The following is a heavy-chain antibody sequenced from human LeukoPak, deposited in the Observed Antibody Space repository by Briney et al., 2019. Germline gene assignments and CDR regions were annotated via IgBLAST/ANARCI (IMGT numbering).Heavy chain of an antibody. D-gene: IGHD6-19*01. J-gene: IGHJ1*01. V-gene: IGHV1-18*01. CDR1: GYTFTSYG. CDR3: ARVPQWLEYFQH. CDR2: INTYSGNT. Sequence: ASVKVSCKASGYTFTSYGINWVRQAPGQGLEWMGWINTYSGNTSYTQKFQGRVTMTTDTSTSTAYMELRSLRSDDTAVYYCARVPQWLEYFQHWGQGTLVTVSS.